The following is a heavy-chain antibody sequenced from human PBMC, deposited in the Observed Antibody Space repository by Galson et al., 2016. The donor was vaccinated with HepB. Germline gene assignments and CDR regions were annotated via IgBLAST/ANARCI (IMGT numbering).Heavy chain of an antibody. CDR1: GFTFSSYA. CDR2: ISGSGAST. J-gene: IGHJ4*02. V-gene: IGHV3-23*01. CDR3: AARPAVSPIAPYDY. D-gene: IGHD2-15*01. Sequence: SLRLSCAASGFTFSSYAMSWVRQAPGKGLEWVSVISGSGASTYYADSVKGRFTILRDDSKSTLFLHMNSLRAEDTAVYYWAARPAVSPIAPYDYWGLGALLTVSS.